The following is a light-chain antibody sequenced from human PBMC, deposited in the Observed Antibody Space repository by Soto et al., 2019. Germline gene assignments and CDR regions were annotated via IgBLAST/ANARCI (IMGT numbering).Light chain of an antibody. V-gene: IGKV3-20*01. CDR2: DAS. CDR1: QSVNSSY. CDR3: QQYDQWWT. J-gene: IGKJ1*01. Sequence: DIVLTQSPGTLSLSPGERVTLSCRASQSVNSSYLAWYQHKPGQAPRLLIYDASNRATGIPARFSGSGSGTEYSLTISSLQSEDFGVYFCQQYDQWWTFGQGTKV.